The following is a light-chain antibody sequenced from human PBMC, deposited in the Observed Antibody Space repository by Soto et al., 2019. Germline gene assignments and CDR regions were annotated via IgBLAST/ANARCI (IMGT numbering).Light chain of an antibody. CDR3: QQLNSYPWT. Sequence: AIRLTQSPSSFSASTGDRVTITCRASQGISSDLAWYQQKPGKAPKLLIYAASSLQSGVPSRFSGSGSGTDFTLTISCLQPEDFATYYCQQLNSYPWTFGQGTKVEIK. CDR2: AAS. J-gene: IGKJ1*01. CDR1: QGISSD. V-gene: IGKV1-8*01.